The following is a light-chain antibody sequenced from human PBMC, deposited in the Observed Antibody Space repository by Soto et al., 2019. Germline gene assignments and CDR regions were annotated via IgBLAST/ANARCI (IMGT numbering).Light chain of an antibody. V-gene: IGKV3-15*01. CDR3: QQYHNWPPQYT. CDR2: GAS. Sequence: EIVMTQSPASLSVSPGAGVTLSCRASQSVASNVAWYQQKPGQGPRLLIHGASTRAVGVPARFSGSGSGTDFPLTISSLQSEDFAVYYCQQYHNWPPQYTFGQGTKLQIK. J-gene: IGKJ2*01. CDR1: QSVASN.